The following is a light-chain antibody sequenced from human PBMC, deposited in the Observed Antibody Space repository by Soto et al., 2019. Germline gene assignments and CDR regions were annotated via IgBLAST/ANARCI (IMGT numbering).Light chain of an antibody. CDR3: SSYSGTNYHYV. CDR2: EVS. Sequence: QSALTQPPSASGSFGQSVTISCTGTSSDVGGYNYVSWYQQHPGKAPKLMIYEVSERPSGVPDRFSGSKSGNTASLTVSGLQADDEADYYCSSYSGTNYHYVFGTGTKHTVL. V-gene: IGLV2-8*01. J-gene: IGLJ1*01. CDR1: SSDVGGYNY.